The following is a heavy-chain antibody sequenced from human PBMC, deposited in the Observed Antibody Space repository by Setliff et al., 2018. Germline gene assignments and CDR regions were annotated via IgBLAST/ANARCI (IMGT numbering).Heavy chain of an antibody. CDR2: ISSSGSTI. CDR1: GFTFSSYE. CDR3: ARLYQEPLGLSTYYHYYGRDV. J-gene: IGHJ6*02. V-gene: IGHV3-48*03. D-gene: IGHD3-16*02. Sequence: GETLKISCAASGFTFSSYEMNWVRQAPGKGLEWVSYISSSGSTIYYADSVKGRFTISRDNAKNSLYLQMNSLRAEDTAVYYCARLYQEPLGLSTYYHYYGRDVWGQGTTVTVSS.